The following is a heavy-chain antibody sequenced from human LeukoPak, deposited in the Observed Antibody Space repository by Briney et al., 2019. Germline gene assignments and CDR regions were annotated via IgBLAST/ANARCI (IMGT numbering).Heavy chain of an antibody. CDR2: IYPGDSDT. D-gene: IGHD3-22*01. CDR3: ARREYYYDSSGPIHI. CDR1: GYSFTNYW. Sequence: HGESLKISCKGSGYSFTNYWIGWVRQMPGKGLEWMGIIYPGDSDTRYSPSFQGQVTISADESISTAYLRWSSLKASDTAMYYCARREYYYDSSGPIHIWGQGTMVTVSS. J-gene: IGHJ3*02. V-gene: IGHV5-51*01.